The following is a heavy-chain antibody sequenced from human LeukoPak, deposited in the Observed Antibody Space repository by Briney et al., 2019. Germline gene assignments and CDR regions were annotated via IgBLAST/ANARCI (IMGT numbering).Heavy chain of an antibody. CDR2: ISGSGGST. J-gene: IGHJ4*02. D-gene: IGHD1-14*01. CDR3: ARAIEPFDY. CDR1: GFTFSTYA. Sequence: GGSLRLSCAASGFTFSTYAMTWVRQAPGKGLEWVSSISGSGGSTYYADSVKGRFTISRDTSKNTLYLQMNSLRAEDTAVYYCARAIEPFDYWGQGTLVTVSS. V-gene: IGHV3-23*01.